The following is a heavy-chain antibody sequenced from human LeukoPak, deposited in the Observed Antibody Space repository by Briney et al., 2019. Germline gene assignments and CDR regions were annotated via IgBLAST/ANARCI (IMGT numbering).Heavy chain of an antibody. D-gene: IGHD3-9*01. CDR2: INPSGSST. J-gene: IGHJ4*02. CDR1: GYTFTSYY. V-gene: IGHV1-46*01. CDR3: ARGYPLLRYFDWLLDY. Sequence: ASVKASCKASGYTFTSYYMHWVRQAPGQGLEWMGIINPSGSSTPYAQKFQGRVTMTRDTSTSTVSMELSSLTSEDTAVYYCARGYPLLRYFDWLLDYWGQGTLVTVSS.